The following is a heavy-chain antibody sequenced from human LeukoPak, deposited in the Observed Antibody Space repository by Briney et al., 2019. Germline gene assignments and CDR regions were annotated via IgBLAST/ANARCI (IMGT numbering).Heavy chain of an antibody. CDR3: TTSGSYFLDNWFDP. CDR1: GFTFGDYA. D-gene: IGHD1-26*01. CDR2: IRSKAYGGTT. J-gene: IGHJ5*02. V-gene: IGHV3-49*03. Sequence: GSLRLSCTASGFTFGDYAMSWFRQAPGKGLEWVGFIRSKAYGGTTEYAASVEGRFTISRDDSKSIAYLQMNSLKTEDTAVYYCTTSGSYFLDNWFDPWGQGTLVTVSS.